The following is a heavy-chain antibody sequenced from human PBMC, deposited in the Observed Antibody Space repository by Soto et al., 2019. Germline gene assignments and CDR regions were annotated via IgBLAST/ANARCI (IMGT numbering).Heavy chain of an antibody. D-gene: IGHD3-22*01. CDR3: ASVFGERINMRVGGA. CDR2: INHSGST. V-gene: IGHV4-34*01. J-gene: IGHJ5*02. CDR1: GGSFSGYY. Sequence: QVQLQQWGAGLLKPSETLSLTCAVYGGSFSGYYWSWIRQPPGKGLEWIGEINHSGSTNYNPSLKSRVTISVDTSKNQFSLKLSSVTAADTAVYYCASVFGERINMRVGGAWGQGTLVTVSS.